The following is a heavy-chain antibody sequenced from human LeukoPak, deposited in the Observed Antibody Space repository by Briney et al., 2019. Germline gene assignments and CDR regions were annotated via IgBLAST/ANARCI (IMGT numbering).Heavy chain of an antibody. CDR3: AHSHLYNWNQSPFDY. CDR2: IYWDDDK. J-gene: IGHJ4*02. V-gene: IGHV2-5*02. D-gene: IGHD1-1*01. CDR1: GFSLSTRGVG. Sequence: SGPTLVKPTQTLTLTCTFSGFSLSTRGVGVGWIRQPPGKALEWLALIYWDDDKRYSPSLKCRLTITKDTSKNQVVLTMTNMDPVDTATYYCAHSHLYNWNQSPFDYWGQGTLVTVSS.